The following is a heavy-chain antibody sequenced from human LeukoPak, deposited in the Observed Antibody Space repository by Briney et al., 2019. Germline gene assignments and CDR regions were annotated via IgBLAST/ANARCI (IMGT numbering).Heavy chain of an antibody. D-gene: IGHD2-2*01. Sequence: GESLKISCKGSGYSFTSYWIVWVRQMPGKGLECMGTIYPSDSDIRYNPSFQGQVTMSADKSVSTAYLQWTSLRASDTAMYYCARLYCSSTSCYHIDYWGQGTLVTVSS. CDR2: IYPSDSDI. CDR3: ARLYCSSTSCYHIDY. V-gene: IGHV5-51*01. CDR1: GYSFTSYW. J-gene: IGHJ4*02.